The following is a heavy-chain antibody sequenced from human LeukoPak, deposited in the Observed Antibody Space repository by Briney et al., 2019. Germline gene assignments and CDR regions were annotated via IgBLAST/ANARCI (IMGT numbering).Heavy chain of an antibody. J-gene: IGHJ4*02. CDR1: GFTFSAYA. CDR3: ARRPHGDSSGWSTDY. D-gene: IGHD6-19*01. V-gene: IGHV3-30-3*01. CDR2: ISYDGSNK. Sequence: QPGRSLRLSCAASGFTFSAYAIHWVRQAPGKGLEWVAVISYDGSNKYYADSVKGRFTISRDNSKNTLYLQMNSLRAEDTAVYYCARRPHGDSSGWSTDYWGQGTLVTVSS.